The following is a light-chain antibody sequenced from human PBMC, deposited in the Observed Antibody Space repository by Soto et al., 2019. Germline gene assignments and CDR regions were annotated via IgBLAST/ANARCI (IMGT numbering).Light chain of an antibody. V-gene: IGLV2-11*01. Sequence: QSALTQPRSVSGSPGQSVTISCTGTSSDFGAYDYVSWYQQHPGKASYLMVYGGTKRPSGVPDRFSGSKSGNTASLTISGLQDEDEADYYCCPYAGNYIYVFGTGTKLTVL. CDR3: CPYAGNYIYV. CDR2: GGT. CDR1: SSDFGAYDY. J-gene: IGLJ1*01.